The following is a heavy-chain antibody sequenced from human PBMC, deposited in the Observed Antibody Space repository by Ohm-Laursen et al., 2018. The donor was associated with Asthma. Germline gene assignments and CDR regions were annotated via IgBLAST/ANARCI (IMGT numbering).Heavy chain of an antibody. CDR2: IKSNTYGGAT. CDR1: GYTFSRYS. D-gene: IGHD6-19*01. CDR3: TTDGYGSGWSYYFDN. J-gene: IGHJ4*02. Sequence: SLRLSCTASGYTFSRYSIHWVRQVPGKGLEWVARIKSNTYGGATDYPASVKGRFTISRDDSKNTLYLQMNNLESEGRAVYYCTTDGYGSGWSYYFDNWGQGTLVTVSS. V-gene: IGHV3-15*01.